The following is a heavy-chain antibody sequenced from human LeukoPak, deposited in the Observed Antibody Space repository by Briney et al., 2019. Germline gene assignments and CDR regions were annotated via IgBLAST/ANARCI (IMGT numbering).Heavy chain of an antibody. J-gene: IGHJ4*02. V-gene: IGHV1-24*01. D-gene: IGHD5-24*01. CDR2: FDPEDGET. CDR1: GYTLTELA. Sequence: GASVKVSCKVSGYTLTELAMHWVRQAPGKGLEWMGGFDPEDGETIYAQKFQGRVTMTEDTSTDTAYMELSSLRSEDTAVYYCATVHREGGYNPFDYWGQGTLVTVSS. CDR3: ATVHREGGYNPFDY.